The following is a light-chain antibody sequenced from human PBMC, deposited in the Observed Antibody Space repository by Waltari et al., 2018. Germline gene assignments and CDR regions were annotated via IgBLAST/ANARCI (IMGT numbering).Light chain of an antibody. CDR1: QSVSNY. V-gene: IGKV3-11*01. CDR3: QQRAKWPLT. J-gene: IGKJ4*01. CDR2: DTS. Sequence: DIVFTQSPAKVSLSPGERATLSCRASQSVSNYLAWYQQKPGQAPTLLIYDTSNRATDIPDRFSGSGSGTDFTLTITSLEPGDSAIYYCQQRAKWPLTFGGGTRVETK.